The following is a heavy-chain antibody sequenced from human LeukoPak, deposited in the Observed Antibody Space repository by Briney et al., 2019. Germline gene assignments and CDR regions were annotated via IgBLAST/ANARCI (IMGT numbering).Heavy chain of an antibody. Sequence: GGSLGLSCAASGFTFSSYAMSWVRQAPGKGLEWVSAISGSGGTTYYADSVKGRFSISRGNSKNTLYLQMNSLRAEDTAVYYCAKEGAYYGSGSFHYWGQGILVTVSS. J-gene: IGHJ4*02. V-gene: IGHV3-23*01. CDR1: GFTFSSYA. D-gene: IGHD3-10*01. CDR2: ISGSGGTT. CDR3: AKEGAYYGSGSFHY.